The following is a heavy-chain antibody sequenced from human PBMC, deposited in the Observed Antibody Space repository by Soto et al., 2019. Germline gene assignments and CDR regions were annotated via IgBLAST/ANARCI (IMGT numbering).Heavy chain of an antibody. J-gene: IGHJ5*02. V-gene: IGHV1-3*01. CDR3: VRRHVSATGFYWFDP. CDR1: GYTFTSYG. D-gene: IGHD6-13*01. CDR2: INAGNGDT. Sequence: DSVKVSCKASGYTFTSYGIHWVRQAPGQRLEWMGWINAGNGDTKYSPKFQGRVTITRDTSASTAYMELSSLRSEDTAVYYCVRRHVSATGFYWFDPCGQGTLVTVSS.